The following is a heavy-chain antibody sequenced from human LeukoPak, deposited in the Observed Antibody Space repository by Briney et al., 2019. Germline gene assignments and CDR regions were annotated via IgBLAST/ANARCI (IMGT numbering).Heavy chain of an antibody. Sequence: GGSLRLSCASSGFTFSSYGMHWVRQAPGKGLEWVAFIRYDGSNKYYADSLKGRFTISRDNSKNTLYLQMNSLRAEDTAVYYCAKVGRITMIGDAFDIWGQGTMATVSS. CDR3: AKVGRITMIGDAFDI. CDR1: GFTFSSYG. J-gene: IGHJ3*02. V-gene: IGHV3-30*02. D-gene: IGHD3-10*02. CDR2: IRYDGSNK.